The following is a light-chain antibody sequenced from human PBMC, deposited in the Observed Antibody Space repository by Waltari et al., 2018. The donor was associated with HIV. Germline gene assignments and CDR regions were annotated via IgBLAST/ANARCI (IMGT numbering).Light chain of an antibody. J-gene: IGLJ3*02. V-gene: IGLV7-43*01. CDR1: TGAVTSGYY. CDR2: STR. Sequence: QTVVTQEPSLTVSPGGTVTLTCASSTGAVTSGYYPNWFQQKPGQAPRSLIYSTRHKPSGPPARFSGSLLGGKAALTLSGVQPEDEAEYYCLLYYGGARVFGGGTKLTVL. CDR3: LLYYGGARV.